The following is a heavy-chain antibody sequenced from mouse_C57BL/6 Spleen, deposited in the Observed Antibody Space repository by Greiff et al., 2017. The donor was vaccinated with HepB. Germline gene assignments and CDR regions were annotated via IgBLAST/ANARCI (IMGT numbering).Heavy chain of an antibody. CDR3: ARRDGYYAMDY. V-gene: IGHV1-52*01. CDR2: IDPSDSET. CDR1: GYTFTSYW. J-gene: IGHJ4*01. Sequence: VQLQQPGAELVRPGSSVKLSCKASGYTFTSYWMHWVKQRPIQGLEWIGNIDPSDSETHYNQKFKDKATLTVDKSSSTAYMQLSSLTSEDSAVYYCARRDGYYAMDYWGQGTTLTVSS.